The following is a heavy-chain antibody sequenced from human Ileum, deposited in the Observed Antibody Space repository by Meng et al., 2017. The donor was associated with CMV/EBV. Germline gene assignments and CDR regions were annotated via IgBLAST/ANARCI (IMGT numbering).Heavy chain of an antibody. CDR1: SDSISRNY. D-gene: IGHD3-3*01. J-gene: IGHJ4*02. CDR3: ARNVGFYSSQIAY. CDR2: IHIGGTT. V-gene: IGHV4-4*07. Sequence: QGQLKEPSPGLVQPPAPLSLTCTVSSDSISRNYWNWIRQPAGKGLESIGRIHIGGTTDYNPSLKSRVTMSVDTSKNRFSLKLSSATAADTAVYYCARNVGFYSSQIAYWGQGALVTVSS.